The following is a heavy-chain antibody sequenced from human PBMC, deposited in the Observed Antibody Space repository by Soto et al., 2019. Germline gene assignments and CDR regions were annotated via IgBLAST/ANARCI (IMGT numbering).Heavy chain of an antibody. CDR1: GFTFSSYG. CDR2: IWYDGSNK. J-gene: IGHJ4*02. Sequence: QVQLVESGGGVVQPGRSLRLSCAASGFTFSSYGMHWVRQAPGKGLEWVAVIWYDGSNKYYADSVKGRFTISRDNSKNTLYLQMNSLRAEDTAVYYCARGFRYSSSSLDYWGQGTLVTVSS. D-gene: IGHD6-6*01. CDR3: ARGFRYSSSSLDY. V-gene: IGHV3-33*01.